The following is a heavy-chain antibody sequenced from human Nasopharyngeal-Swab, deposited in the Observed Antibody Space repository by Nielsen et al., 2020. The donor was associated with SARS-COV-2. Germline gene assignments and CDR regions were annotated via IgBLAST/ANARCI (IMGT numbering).Heavy chain of an antibody. J-gene: IGHJ3*02. CDR3: ARASPQRITIFGVVDAFDI. Sequence: GSLRLSCTVSGGSISSSSYYWGWIRQPPGKGLEWIGSIYYSGSTYYNPSLKSRVTISVDTSKNQFSLKLSSVTAADTAVYYCARASPQRITIFGVVDAFDIWGQGTMVTVSS. CDR1: GGSISSSSYY. CDR2: IYYSGST. V-gene: IGHV4-39*01. D-gene: IGHD3-3*01.